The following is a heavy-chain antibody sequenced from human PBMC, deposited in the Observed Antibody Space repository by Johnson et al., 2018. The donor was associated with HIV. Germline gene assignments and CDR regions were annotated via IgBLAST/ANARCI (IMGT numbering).Heavy chain of an antibody. CDR1: GSTFSSYA. D-gene: IGHD3-16*01. V-gene: IGHV3-30*18. CDR2: ISSDGCNQ. Sequence: QVQLVESGGGVVQPGRSLRPSCAASGSTFSSYAMHWVRQAPGKGPEWVAVISSDGCNQYCADSVQGRFTISRDTSNKTVYLEMNSLGPEDTAVYYCAKPPSMGADAFDIWGQGTMVTVSS. J-gene: IGHJ3*02. CDR3: AKPPSMGADAFDI.